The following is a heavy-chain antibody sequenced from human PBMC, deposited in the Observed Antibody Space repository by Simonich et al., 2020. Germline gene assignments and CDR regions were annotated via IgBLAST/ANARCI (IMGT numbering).Heavy chain of an antibody. CDR2: ISSSSSYI. CDR1: GFTFSSYS. V-gene: IGHV3-21*01. CDR3: ARWIAVAGTGAYGMDV. D-gene: IGHD6-19*01. Sequence: EVQLVESGGGLVKPGGSLRLSCAASGFTFSSYSLNWVGQAPGKGLEWVSSISSSSSYIYYADSVKVRFTISRDNSKNSLYLKMNSLRAEDTAVYYCARWIAVAGTGAYGMDVWGQGTTVTVSS. J-gene: IGHJ6*02.